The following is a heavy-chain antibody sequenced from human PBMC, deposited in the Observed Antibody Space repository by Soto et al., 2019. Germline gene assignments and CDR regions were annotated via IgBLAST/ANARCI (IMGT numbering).Heavy chain of an antibody. J-gene: IGHJ4*02. V-gene: IGHV3-30*18. Sequence: GGSLRLSCAASGFTFSSYGMHWVRQAPGKGLEWVAVISYDGSNKYYADSVKGRFTISRDNSKNTLYLQMNSLRAEDTAVYYCAKEVAVADSFDYWGQGTLVTVSS. D-gene: IGHD6-19*01. CDR2: ISYDGSNK. CDR1: GFTFSSYG. CDR3: AKEVAVADSFDY.